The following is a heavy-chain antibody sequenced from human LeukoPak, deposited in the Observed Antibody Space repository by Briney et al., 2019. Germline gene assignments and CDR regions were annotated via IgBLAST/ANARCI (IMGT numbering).Heavy chain of an antibody. J-gene: IGHJ6*03. CDR2: IYYSGST. D-gene: IGHD4-11*01. V-gene: IGHV4-59*12. CDR1: GGSISSYY. Sequence: PSETLSLTCTVSGGSISSYYWSWIRQPPGKGLEWIGNIYYSGSTNYNPSLKSRVTISVDTSKNQFSLKLSSVTAADTAVYYCARASNSKDYYYYYYYMDVWGKGTTVTVSS. CDR3: ARASNSKDYYYYYYYMDV.